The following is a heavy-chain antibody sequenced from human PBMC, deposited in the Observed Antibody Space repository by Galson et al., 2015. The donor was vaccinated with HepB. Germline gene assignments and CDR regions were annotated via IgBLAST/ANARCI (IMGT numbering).Heavy chain of an antibody. CDR2: IYSGGST. CDR3: AKDSSGYYDDYFQH. V-gene: IGHV3-66*01. CDR1: GFTVSSNY. D-gene: IGHD3-22*01. J-gene: IGHJ1*01. Sequence: SLRLSCAASGFTVSSNYMSWVRQAPGKGLEWVSVIYSGGSTYYADSVKGRFTISRDNSKNTLYLQMNSLRAEDTAVYYCAKDSSGYYDDYFQHWGQGTLVTVSS.